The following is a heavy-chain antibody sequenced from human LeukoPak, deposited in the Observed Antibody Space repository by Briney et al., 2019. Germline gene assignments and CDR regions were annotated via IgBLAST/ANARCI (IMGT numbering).Heavy chain of an antibody. CDR2: INGGSGNT. V-gene: IGHV1-3*01. Sequence: ASVKVSCKASGYTFTDYTMHWLRQAPGQRPDWMGWINGGSGNTKYSPEFQGRVTITRGTSASTAYMELSSLRSEDTAVYYCANPRYDSSGYYYVDWGQGTLVTVSS. CDR1: GYTFTDYT. D-gene: IGHD3-22*01. J-gene: IGHJ4*02. CDR3: ANPRYDSSGYYYVD.